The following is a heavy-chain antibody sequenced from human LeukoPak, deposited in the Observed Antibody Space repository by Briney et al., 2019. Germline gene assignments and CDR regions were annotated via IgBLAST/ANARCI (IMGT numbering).Heavy chain of an antibody. CDR3: ARERSGSYYENFDY. Sequence: SETLSLTCTVSGGSINSGDYYWSWIRQPPGKGLEYLGYIHYSGSTYYNPSLKSRVTISVDTSKNQFSLTLSSVTAADTAVYYCARERSGSYYENFDYWGQGTLVTVSS. CDR1: GGSINSGDYY. D-gene: IGHD3-10*01. V-gene: IGHV4-30-4*01. J-gene: IGHJ4*02. CDR2: IHYSGST.